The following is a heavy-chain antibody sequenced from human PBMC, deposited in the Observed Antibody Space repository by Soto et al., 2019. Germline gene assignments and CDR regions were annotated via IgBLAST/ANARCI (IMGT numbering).Heavy chain of an antibody. J-gene: IGHJ4*02. Sequence: QVQLQESGPELVKPSQTLSLTCSVSGGSITTNGHYWTWIRQHPGQGLEWIAYIYYTGNSYLNPSLKCRLSISVDTSKNQFSLELRSVAAADTAVYYCAREQWGFDSWGQGTLVTVSS. D-gene: IGHD6-19*01. CDR1: GGSITTNGHY. CDR3: AREQWGFDS. V-gene: IGHV4-31*03. CDR2: IYYTGNS.